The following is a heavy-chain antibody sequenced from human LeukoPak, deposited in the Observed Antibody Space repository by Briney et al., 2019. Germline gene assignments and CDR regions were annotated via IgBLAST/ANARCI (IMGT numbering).Heavy chain of an antibody. CDR1: GFTFSSYS. V-gene: IGHV3-48*04. J-gene: IGHJ4*02. CDR3: ARDQDCSSTSCYDY. CDR2: ISSSSSTI. D-gene: IGHD2-2*01. Sequence: PGGSLRLSCAASGFTFSSYSMNWVRQAPGKGLEWVSYISSSSSTIYYADSVKGRFTISRDNAKNSLYLQMNSLRAEDTAVYYCARDQDCSSTSCYDYWGQGTLVTVSS.